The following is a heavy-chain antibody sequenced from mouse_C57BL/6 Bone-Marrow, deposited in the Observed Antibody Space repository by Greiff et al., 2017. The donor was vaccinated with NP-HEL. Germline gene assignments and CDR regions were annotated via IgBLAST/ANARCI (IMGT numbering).Heavy chain of an antibody. J-gene: IGHJ3*01. V-gene: IGHV5-4*01. CDR1: GFTFSSYA. Sequence: EVQLVESGGGLVKPGGSLKLSCAASGFTFSSYAMSWVRQTPEKRLEWVATISDGGSYTYCPDNVKGRFTISRDNAKNNLYLQMSHLKSEDTAMYYCARDNLDGYDGFAYWGQGTLVTVSA. CDR3: ARDNLDGYDGFAY. CDR2: ISDGGSYT. D-gene: IGHD2-2*01.